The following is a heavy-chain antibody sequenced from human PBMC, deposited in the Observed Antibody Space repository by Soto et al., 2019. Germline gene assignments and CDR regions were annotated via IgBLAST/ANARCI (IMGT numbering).Heavy chain of an antibody. CDR2: VWYDGSNK. V-gene: IGHV3-33*01. J-gene: IGHJ4*02. Sequence: GGSLRLSCAASGFTFSNYGMHWVRQAPGKGLEWVAIVWYDGSNKYYADSVKGRFTISRDNSKNTLYLQMNSLRAEETAVYYCARERIHNPAVDYWGQGTLVTVSS. CDR3: ARERIHNPAVDY. D-gene: IGHD2-2*01. CDR1: GFTFSNYG.